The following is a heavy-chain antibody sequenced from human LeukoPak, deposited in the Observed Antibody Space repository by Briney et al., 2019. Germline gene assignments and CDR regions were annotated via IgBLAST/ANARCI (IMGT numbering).Heavy chain of an antibody. D-gene: IGHD2-2*01. CDR1: EFTVSNNY. Sequence: GGSLRLSCAASEFTVSNNYMSWVRQAPGKGLEWVSVLYSGGRAYYTDSVNGRFTISRDNSKNTLYLQMNSLRAEDTAVYYCARDGCTSTTCSTLGGFSSWGQGTLVTVSS. V-gene: IGHV3-66*01. J-gene: IGHJ5*02. CDR2: LYSGGRA. CDR3: ARDGCTSTTCSTLGGFSS.